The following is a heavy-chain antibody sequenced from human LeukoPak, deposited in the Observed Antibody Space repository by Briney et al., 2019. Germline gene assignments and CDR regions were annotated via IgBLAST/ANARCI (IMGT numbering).Heavy chain of an antibody. Sequence: SETLSLTCTASGGSISSSSYYWGWIRQPPGKGLEWIGYIYYSGSTYYNPSLKSRVTISVDTSKNQFSLKLSSVTAADTAVYYCARRVVPAAPFDPWGQGTLVTVSS. J-gene: IGHJ5*02. CDR2: IYYSGST. D-gene: IGHD2-2*01. CDR3: ARRVVPAAPFDP. CDR1: GGSISSSSYY. V-gene: IGHV4-30-4*08.